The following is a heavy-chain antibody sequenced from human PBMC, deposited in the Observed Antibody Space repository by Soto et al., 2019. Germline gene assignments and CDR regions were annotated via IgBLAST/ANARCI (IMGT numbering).Heavy chain of an antibody. Sequence: PSETLSLACTVSGGSISSYYWSWIRQPPGKGLEWIGYIYYSGSTNYNPSLKSRVTISVDTSKNQFSLKLSSVTAADTAVYYCARHEGYSGYDQWDFDYWGQATLVTVSS. V-gene: IGHV4-59*01. J-gene: IGHJ4*02. CDR3: ARHEGYSGYDQWDFDY. CDR2: IYYSGST. D-gene: IGHD5-12*01. CDR1: GGSISSYY.